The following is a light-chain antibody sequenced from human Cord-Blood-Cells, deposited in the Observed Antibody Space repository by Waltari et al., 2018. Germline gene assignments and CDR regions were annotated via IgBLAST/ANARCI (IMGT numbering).Light chain of an antibody. CDR1: QSVSSY. J-gene: IGKJ4*01. Sequence: IELTRSSATLSLSPGESATLSGRASQSVSSYLAWYQQKPGQAPRLLIYDASNRATGIPARFSGSGSGTDFTLTISSLEPEDFAVYYCQQRSNWPLTFGGGTKVEIK. CDR3: QQRSNWPLT. V-gene: IGKV3-11*01. CDR2: DAS.